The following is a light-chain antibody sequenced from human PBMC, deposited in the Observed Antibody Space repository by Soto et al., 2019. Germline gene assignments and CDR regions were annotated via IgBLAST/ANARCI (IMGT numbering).Light chain of an antibody. V-gene: IGKV1-5*01. Sequence: DIQMTQSPSTLSASVGDRVTITCRASQSISSWLAWYQQKPGKAPKVLIYDASRFESGVPSRFSGSGSGTDFTLTISSLQPEDFATYYCQQSYSTPITFGQGTRLEIK. CDR2: DAS. J-gene: IGKJ5*01. CDR1: QSISSW. CDR3: QQSYSTPIT.